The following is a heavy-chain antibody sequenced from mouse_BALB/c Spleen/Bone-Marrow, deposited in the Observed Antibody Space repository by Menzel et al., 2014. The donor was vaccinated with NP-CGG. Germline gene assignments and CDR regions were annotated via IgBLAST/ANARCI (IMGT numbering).Heavy chain of an antibody. Sequence: QVHVKQSGAELVKPGASVKLSCKASGYTFTSYWIHWVKLRPGHGLEWIGEINPSNGRTNYNEKFENKATLTVDKSSSTAYIQLSSLTSEDSAVYYCARYDGPAWFAYWGQGTLVTVS. J-gene: IGHJ3*01. CDR2: INPSNGRT. CDR3: ARYDGPAWFAY. D-gene: IGHD2-3*01. CDR1: GYTFTSYW. V-gene: IGHV1S81*02.